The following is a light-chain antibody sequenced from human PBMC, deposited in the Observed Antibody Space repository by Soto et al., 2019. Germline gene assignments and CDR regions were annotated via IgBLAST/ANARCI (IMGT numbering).Light chain of an antibody. J-gene: IGLJ3*02. CDR3: VLYIGSGIWV. CDR2: STN. Sequence: QTVVTQEPSFSVSPGGTVTLTCGLSSGSVSTSYYPSWYQQTPGQAPRTLIYSTNTRSSGVPDRFSGSILGNKAALTTTGAQADDESEYYCVLYIGSGIWVFVGGTKLAVL. CDR1: SGSVSTSYY. V-gene: IGLV8-61*01.